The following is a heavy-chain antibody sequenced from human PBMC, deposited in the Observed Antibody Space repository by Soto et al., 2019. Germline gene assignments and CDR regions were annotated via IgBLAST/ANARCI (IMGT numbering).Heavy chain of an antibody. CDR3: XXXLXXXPMDV. CDR2: IYDGSNK. V-gene: IGHV3-30*03. J-gene: IGHJ6*02. Sequence: QVQLVESGGGVVQPGRSLRLSCAASGFTFSSYGMHWVRQAPGKGLEWVAVIYDGSNKYYADSVKGRFTISRDNSKNTLYLQMNSXRAXDTXVYXXXXXLXXXPMDVWGQGTTVTVSS. CDR1: GFTFSSYG.